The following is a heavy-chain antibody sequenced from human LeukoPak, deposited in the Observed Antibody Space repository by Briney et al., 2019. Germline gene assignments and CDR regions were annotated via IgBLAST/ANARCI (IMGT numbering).Heavy chain of an antibody. V-gene: IGHV1-2*06. J-gene: IGHJ4*02. CDR2: INPNSGGT. Sequence: GASVKVSCKASGYTFTGYYMHWVRQAPGQGLEWMGRINPNSGGTNYAQKLQGRVTMTTDTSTSTAYMELRSLRSDDTAVYYCARDSSGWDGFDYWGQGTLVTVSS. CDR3: ARDSSGWDGFDY. D-gene: IGHD6-19*01. CDR1: GYTFTGYY.